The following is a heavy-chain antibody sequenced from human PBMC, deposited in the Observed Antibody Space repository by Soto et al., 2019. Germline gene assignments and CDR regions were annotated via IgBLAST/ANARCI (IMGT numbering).Heavy chain of an antibody. J-gene: IGHJ3*02. V-gene: IGHV1-69*13. CDR1: GGTFSGYV. D-gene: IGHD6-13*01. Sequence: SSVKVSCKASGGTFSGYVIRWVRQAPGQGLEWMGGIIPIFGTANYAQKFQGRVTITADESTSTAYMELSSLRSEDTAVYYCARDSGSSSFGGIWGQGTMVTVSS. CDR3: ARDSGSSSFGGI. CDR2: IIPIFGTA.